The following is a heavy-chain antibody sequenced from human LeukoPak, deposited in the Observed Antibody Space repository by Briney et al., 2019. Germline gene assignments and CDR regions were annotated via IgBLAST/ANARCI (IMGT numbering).Heavy chain of an antibody. Sequence: SSETLSLTCTVSGGSISSGGYYWSWVRQAPGKGLEWVSAISGSGGSTYYADSVKGRFTISRDNSKNTLYLQMNSLRAEDTAVYYCAKALFTHLWFGELLSGMDVWGQGTTVTVSS. V-gene: IGHV3-23*01. CDR3: AKALFTHLWFGELLSGMDV. CDR1: GGSISSGGYY. J-gene: IGHJ6*02. CDR2: ISGSGGST. D-gene: IGHD3-10*01.